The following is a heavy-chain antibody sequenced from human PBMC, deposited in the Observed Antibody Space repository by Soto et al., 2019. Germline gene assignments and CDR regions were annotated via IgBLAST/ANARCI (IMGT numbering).Heavy chain of an antibody. CDR2: IWYDGSNK. D-gene: IGHD3-9*01. CDR1: GFTFSSYG. V-gene: IGHV3-33*01. CDR3: ARDYSYYDILTGYYFGAFDI. Sequence: QVQLVESGGGVVQPGRSLRLSCAASGFTFSSYGMHWVRQAPGKGLEWVAVIWYDGSNKYYADSVKGRFTISRDNSKNTLYLQMNSLRAEDTAVYYCARDYSYYDILTGYYFGAFDIWGQGTMVTVSS. J-gene: IGHJ3*02.